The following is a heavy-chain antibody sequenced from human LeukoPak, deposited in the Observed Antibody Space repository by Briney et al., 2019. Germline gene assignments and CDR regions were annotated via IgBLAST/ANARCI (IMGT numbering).Heavy chain of an antibody. CDR1: GYTFTSHD. CDR3: GRVINGFIDY. Sequence: GASVKVSCKASGYTFTSHDFSWVRQAPGHGLEWMGWITTSNGNTNYAQKFQDKFTMTSDTSTSTAYMELRSLRSDDTAVYYCGRVINGFIDYWGQGTLVTVSS. D-gene: IGHD2-8*01. CDR2: ITTSNGNT. V-gene: IGHV1-18*01. J-gene: IGHJ4*02.